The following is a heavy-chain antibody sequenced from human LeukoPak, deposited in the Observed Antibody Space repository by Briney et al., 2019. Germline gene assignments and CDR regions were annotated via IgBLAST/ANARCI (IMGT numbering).Heavy chain of an antibody. D-gene: IGHD3-10*01. CDR3: ARWEVEWFGELLHYGNYYYYYYMDV. J-gene: IGHJ6*03. V-gene: IGHV3-7*01. CDR2: IKQDGSEK. Sequence: AGGSLRLSCAASGFTFSSYWMSWVRQAPGKGLEWVANIKQDGSEKYYVDSVKGRFTISRDNAKNSLYLQMNSLRAEDTAVYYCARWEVEWFGELLHYGNYYYYYYMDVWGKGTTVTVSS. CDR1: GFTFSSYW.